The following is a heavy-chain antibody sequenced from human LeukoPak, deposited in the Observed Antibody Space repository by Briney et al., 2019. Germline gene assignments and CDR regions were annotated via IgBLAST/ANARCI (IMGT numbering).Heavy chain of an antibody. D-gene: IGHD2-2*01. V-gene: IGHV3-74*01. J-gene: IGHJ6*03. Sequence: GGSLRLSCAASGFTFSSYWMHWVRQAPGKVLVWVSRINSDGSSTSYADSVKGRFTISRDNAKNTLYLQMNSLRAEDTAVYYCAAGGTSFYYYMDVWGKGTTVTVSS. CDR2: INSDGSST. CDR3: AAGGTSFYYYMDV. CDR1: GFTFSSYW.